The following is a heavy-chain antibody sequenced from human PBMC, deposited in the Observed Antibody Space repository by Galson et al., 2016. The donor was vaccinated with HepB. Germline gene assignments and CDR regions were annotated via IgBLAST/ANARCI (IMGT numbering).Heavy chain of an antibody. CDR3: ARDGRRGYDMDV. V-gene: IGHV3-48*02. CDR1: GFTFSDYS. Sequence: SLSLSCAASGFTFSDYSMNWVRQAPGKGLEWGSYIASNRRTIYYADSARGRFTISRDNAKNSLYLQMNSLRDEDTAVYYCARDGRRGYDMDVWGQGTTVTVSS. J-gene: IGHJ6*02. CDR2: IASNRRTI.